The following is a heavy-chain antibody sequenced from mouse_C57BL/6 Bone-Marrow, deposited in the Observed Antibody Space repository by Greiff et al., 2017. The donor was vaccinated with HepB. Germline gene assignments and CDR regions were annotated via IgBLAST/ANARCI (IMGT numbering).Heavy chain of an antibody. CDR1: GFTFSDYY. CDR3: ARRGYYGFAY. CDR2: ISNGGGST. V-gene: IGHV5-12*01. Sequence: EVMLVESGGGLVQPGGSLKLSCAASGFTFSDYYMYWVRQTPEKRLEWVAYISNGGGSTYYPDTVKGRFTISRDNAKNTLYLQMSRLKSEDTAMYYCARRGYYGFAYWGQGTLVTVSA. D-gene: IGHD2-3*01. J-gene: IGHJ3*01.